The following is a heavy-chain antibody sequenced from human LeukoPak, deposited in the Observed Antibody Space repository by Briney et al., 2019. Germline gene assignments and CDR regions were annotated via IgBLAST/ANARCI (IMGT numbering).Heavy chain of an antibody. CDR2: ISYDGSNK. D-gene: IGHD2-21*02. CDR1: GFTFSSYA. J-gene: IGHJ3*02. Sequence: PGGSLRLSCAASGFTFSSYAMHWVRQAPGKGLEWVAVISYDGSNKYYADSVKGRFTISRDNSKNTLYLQMNSLRAEDTAVYYCARDGLAYCGGDCYSGDAFDIWGQGTMVTVSS. V-gene: IGHV3-30-3*01. CDR3: ARDGLAYCGGDCYSGDAFDI.